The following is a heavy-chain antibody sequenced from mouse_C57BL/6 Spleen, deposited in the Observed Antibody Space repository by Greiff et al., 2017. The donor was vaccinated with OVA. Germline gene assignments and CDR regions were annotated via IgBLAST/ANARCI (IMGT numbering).Heavy chain of an antibody. CDR3: TTCGGGRFPFED. D-gene: IGHD1-1*01. Sequence: VQLQQSGAELVRPGASVKLSCTASGFNINDYYMHWVKQRPEQGLEWIGRIDPEDGDTDYAPKFQGKATMTADTSSNKASLQRSSLTSEDTAVYYCTTCGGGRFPFEDWGQGTTLTVSS. J-gene: IGHJ2*01. V-gene: IGHV14-1*01. CDR2: IDPEDGDT. CDR1: GFNINDYY.